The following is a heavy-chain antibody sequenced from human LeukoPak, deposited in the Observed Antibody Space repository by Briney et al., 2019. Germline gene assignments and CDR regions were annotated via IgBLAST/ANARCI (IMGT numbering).Heavy chain of an antibody. CDR2: VRTKGNGYAT. Sequence: GGSLRLSCAASGFTFSGSAIHWVRQASGKGLEWVGRVRTKGNGYATQYAAPVKGRFTISRDDSKNTAYLQMNSLKTEDTAVYFCSSYDNSGYYYRNYWGQGTLVTVFS. V-gene: IGHV3-73*01. CDR3: SSYDNSGYYYRNY. D-gene: IGHD3-22*01. CDR1: GFTFSGSA. J-gene: IGHJ4*02.